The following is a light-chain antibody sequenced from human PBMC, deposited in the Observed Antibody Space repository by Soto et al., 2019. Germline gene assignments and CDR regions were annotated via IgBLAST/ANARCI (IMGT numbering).Light chain of an antibody. CDR2: DAS. CDR3: QQYNDEPWT. J-gene: IGKJ1*01. Sequence: IQMTQSPSTLSASVGDRVTITCRASQNIGNWLARYQQKPGKTPDLLIYDASSLESGVPLRFSGSGSGTEFTLTISSLQTDDSATYYCQQYNDEPWTFGQGTKVEIK. V-gene: IGKV1-5*01. CDR1: QNIGNW.